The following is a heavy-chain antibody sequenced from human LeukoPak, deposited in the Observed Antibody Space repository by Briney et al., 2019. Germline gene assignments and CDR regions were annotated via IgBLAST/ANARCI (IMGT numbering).Heavy chain of an antibody. CDR2: ISAYNGNT. D-gene: IGHD2-15*01. J-gene: IGHJ4*02. CDR1: GYTFTSYG. Sequence: ASVKVSCKASGYTFTSYGISWVRQAPGQGLEWMGWISAYNGNTNYAQKLQGRVTMTTYTSTSTAYMELRSLRSDDTAVYYCARAPYCSGGSCHPFDYWGQGTLVTVSS. V-gene: IGHV1-18*01. CDR3: ARAPYCSGGSCHPFDY.